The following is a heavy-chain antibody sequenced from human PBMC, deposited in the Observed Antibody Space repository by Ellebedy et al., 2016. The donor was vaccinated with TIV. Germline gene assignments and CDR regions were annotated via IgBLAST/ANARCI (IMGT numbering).Heavy chain of an antibody. J-gene: IGHJ6*02. CDR1: GYSLTESP. V-gene: IGHV1-24*01. Sequence: AASVKVSCKVSGYSLTESPIHWVRQAPGKGLEWMGGFDPQDGERIYAQKFQGRVTMTEDTSSNTAYMELSSLRSEDTAVYFCATQGGGSYSGMDVWGQGTTVTVSS. CDR2: FDPQDGER. D-gene: IGHD1-26*01. CDR3: ATQGGGSYSGMDV.